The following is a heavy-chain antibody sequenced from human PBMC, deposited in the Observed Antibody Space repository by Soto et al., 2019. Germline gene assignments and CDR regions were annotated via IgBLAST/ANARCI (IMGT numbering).Heavy chain of an antibody. Sequence: PSETLSLTCTVSGGSISSYYWSWIRQPPGKGLEWIGYIYYSGSTNYNPSLKSRVTISVDTSKNQFSLKLRSVTAADTAVYYCARGGYYDFWSGDRSGPQGRFDPWGQGTLVTVSS. CDR2: IYYSGST. J-gene: IGHJ5*02. V-gene: IGHV4-59*01. D-gene: IGHD3-3*01. CDR1: GGSISSYY. CDR3: ARGGYYDFWSGDRSGPQGRFDP.